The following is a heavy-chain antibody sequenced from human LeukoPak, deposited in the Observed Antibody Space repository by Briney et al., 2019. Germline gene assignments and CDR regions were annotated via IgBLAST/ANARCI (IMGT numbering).Heavy chain of an antibody. CDR3: AREVREVVPAALDYYYYMDV. J-gene: IGHJ6*03. CDR2: IYSGGST. CDR1: GFTVSSNY. Sequence: PGGSLRLSCAASGFTVSSNYMSWVRQAPGEGLEWVSVIYSGGSTYYADSVKGRFTISRDNSKNTLYLQMNSLRAEDTAVYYCAREVREVVPAALDYYYYMDVWGKGTTVTVSS. D-gene: IGHD2-2*01. V-gene: IGHV3-53*01.